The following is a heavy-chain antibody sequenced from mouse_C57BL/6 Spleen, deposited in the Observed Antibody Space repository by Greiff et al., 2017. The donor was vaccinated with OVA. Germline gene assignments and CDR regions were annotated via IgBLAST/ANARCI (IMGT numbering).Heavy chain of an antibody. CDR3: ARENWFAY. CDR1: GYTFTSYW. Sequence: QVQLQQPGAELVKPGASVKLSCKASGYTFTSYWMQWVKQRPGQGLEWIGEIDPYDSYTNYNQKFKGKATLTVDTSSSTAYMQLSSLTSEDSAVYYCARENWFAYWGQGTLVTVSA. CDR2: IDPYDSYT. J-gene: IGHJ3*01. V-gene: IGHV1-50*01.